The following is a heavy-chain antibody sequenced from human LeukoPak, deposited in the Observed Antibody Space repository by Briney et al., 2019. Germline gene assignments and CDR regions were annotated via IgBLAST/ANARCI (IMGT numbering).Heavy chain of an antibody. CDR2: IKPDGTEK. J-gene: IGHJ6*03. V-gene: IGHV3-7*01. CDR1: GFPFSSYW. D-gene: IGHD1-26*01. Sequence: GGSLRLSCAASGFPFSSYWMSWVRQAPGKGLEWVANIKPDGTEKNYVDSVKGRFTISRDNAKNSLYLQMNSLRAEDTAVYYCARDPYSGSYGDYYYYYMDVWGKGTTVTISS. CDR3: ARDPYSGSYGDYYYYYMDV.